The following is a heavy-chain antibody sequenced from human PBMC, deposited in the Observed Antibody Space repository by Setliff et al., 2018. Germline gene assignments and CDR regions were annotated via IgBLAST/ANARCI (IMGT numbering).Heavy chain of an antibody. CDR3: ARDTRMIAAAGTFGYYYYYMDV. Sequence: ASVKVSCKASGYTFTSYGISWVRQAPGQGLEWMGWISAYNGNTNYAQKLQGRVTMTTDTSASTAYMELRSLRSDDTAVYYCARDTRMIAAAGTFGYYYYYMDVWGKGTTVTVSS. CDR2: ISAYNGNT. CDR1: GYTFTSYG. V-gene: IGHV1-18*01. J-gene: IGHJ6*03. D-gene: IGHD6-13*01.